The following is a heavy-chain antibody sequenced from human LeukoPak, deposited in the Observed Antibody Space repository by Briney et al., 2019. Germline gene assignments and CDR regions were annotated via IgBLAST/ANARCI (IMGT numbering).Heavy chain of an antibody. D-gene: IGHD2-2*01. Sequence: PGRSLRLSCAASGFTFDDYAMHWVRQAPGKGLEWVSGISWNSGSIGYADSVKGRFTISRDNAKNSLYLQMNSLRAEDTAVYYCARETDSTLFDYWGQGTLVTVSS. J-gene: IGHJ4*02. CDR1: GFTFDDYA. CDR3: ARETDSTLFDY. CDR2: ISWNSGSI. V-gene: IGHV3-9*01.